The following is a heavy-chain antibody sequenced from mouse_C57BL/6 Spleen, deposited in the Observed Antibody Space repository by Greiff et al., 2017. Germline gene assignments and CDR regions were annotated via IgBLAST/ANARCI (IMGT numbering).Heavy chain of an antibody. CDR1: GYSITSGYY. CDR3: AREGESYGEGYFDV. CDR2: ISYDGSN. J-gene: IGHJ1*03. V-gene: IGHV3-6*01. D-gene: IGHD1-2*01. Sequence: EVKLVESGPGLVKPSQSLSLTCSVTGYSITSGYYWNWIRQFPGNKLEWMGYISYDGSNNYNPSLKNRISITRDTSKNQFCLKLNSVTTEDTATYYCAREGESYGEGYFDVWGTGTTVTVSS.